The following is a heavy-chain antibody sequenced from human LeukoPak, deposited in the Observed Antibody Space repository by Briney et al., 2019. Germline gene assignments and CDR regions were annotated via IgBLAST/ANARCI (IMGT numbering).Heavy chain of an antibody. V-gene: IGHV4-34*01. J-gene: IGHJ4*02. D-gene: IGHD3-22*01. Sequence: SETLSLTCAVYGGSFSGYYWSWIRQPPGKGLEWIGEINHSGRTNYNPSLKSRVTISVDTSKNQFSLKLSSVTAADTAVYYCARDGRSDYYYDSSGNLDYWGQGTLVTVSS. CDR1: GGSFSGYY. CDR2: INHSGRT. CDR3: ARDGRSDYYYDSSGNLDY.